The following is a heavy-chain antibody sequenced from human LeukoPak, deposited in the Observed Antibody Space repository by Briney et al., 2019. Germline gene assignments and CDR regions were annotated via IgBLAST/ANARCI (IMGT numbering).Heavy chain of an antibody. CDR2: IYYSGST. CDR1: GGSISSYY. J-gene: IGHJ4*02. Sequence: TASETLSLTCTVSGGSISSYYWSWIRQPPGKGLEWIGYIYYSGSTNYNPSLKSRVTISVDTSMNQFSLKLSSVTAADTAVYYCAREKGNSYGYDYWGQGTLVTVSS. CDR3: AREKGNSYGYDY. V-gene: IGHV4-59*01. D-gene: IGHD5-18*01.